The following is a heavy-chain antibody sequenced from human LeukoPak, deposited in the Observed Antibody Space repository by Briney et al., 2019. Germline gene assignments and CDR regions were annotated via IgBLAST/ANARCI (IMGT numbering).Heavy chain of an antibody. Sequence: GASVKVSCKASGYTFTSYAMNWVRQAPGQGLEWMGWINTNTGNPTYAQGFTGRFVFSLDTSVSTAYLQISSLKAEDTAVYYCARVEGVLWFGELFYGALDIWGQGTMVTVSS. CDR3: ARVEGVLWFGELFYGALDI. J-gene: IGHJ3*02. CDR1: GYTFTSYA. CDR2: INTNTGNP. D-gene: IGHD3-10*01. V-gene: IGHV7-4-1*02.